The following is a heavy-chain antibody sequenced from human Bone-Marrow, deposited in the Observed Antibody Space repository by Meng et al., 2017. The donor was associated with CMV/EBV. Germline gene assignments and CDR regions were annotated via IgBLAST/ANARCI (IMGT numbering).Heavy chain of an antibody. CDR1: GYTLTELS. CDR2: FDPEDGET. V-gene: IGHV1-24*01. J-gene: IGHJ6*02. CDR3: ARRYCSSTSCYSRAHYYYGMDV. D-gene: IGHD2-2*01. Sequence: SVKVSCKVSGYTLTELSMHWVRQAPGKGLEWMGGFDPEDGETIYAQKFQGRVTITRNTSISTAYMELSSLRSEDTAVYYCARRYCSSTSCYSRAHYYYGMDVWGQGTTVTVSS.